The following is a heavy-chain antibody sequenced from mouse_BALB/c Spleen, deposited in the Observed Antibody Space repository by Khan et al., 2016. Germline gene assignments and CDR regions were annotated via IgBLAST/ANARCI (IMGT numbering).Heavy chain of an antibody. CDR3: ARDPFYYYGSSYWYFDV. D-gene: IGHD1-1*01. Sequence: EVQLQESGPGLVKPSQSLSLTCSVTGYSITSGYYWNWIRQFPGNKLEWMGYISYDGSNNYNPSLKNRISITRDTSKNQFFLKLNSVTTEDTATYYCARDPFYYYGSSYWYFDVWGAGTTVPVSS. V-gene: IGHV3-6*02. CDR1: GYSITSGYY. CDR2: ISYDGSN. J-gene: IGHJ1*01.